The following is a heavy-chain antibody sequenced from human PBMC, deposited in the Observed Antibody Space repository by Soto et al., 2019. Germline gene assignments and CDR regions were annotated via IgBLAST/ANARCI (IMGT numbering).Heavy chain of an antibody. D-gene: IGHD3-16*01. CDR3: TSDTFGHRDT. J-gene: IGHJ5*02. V-gene: IGHV3-74*01. Sequence: VQMVESGGGSVQPGGSLRLSCAASGFPFSHHWMHWVRQTPGKGLVWVSRINPAGTITNYADSVEGRFTISRDNADSALFLQKNSLSAEDTAIYYGTSDTFGHRDTWGQGTLVTVSS. CDR1: GFPFSHHW. CDR2: INPAGTIT.